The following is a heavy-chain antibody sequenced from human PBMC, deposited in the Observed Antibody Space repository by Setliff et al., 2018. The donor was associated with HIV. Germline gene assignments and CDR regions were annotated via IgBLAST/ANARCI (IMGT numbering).Heavy chain of an antibody. J-gene: IGHJ4*02. V-gene: IGHV4-34*01. D-gene: IGHD6-19*01. CDR2: INNSGNT. Sequence: SETLSLTCDVYAGSLSGSYLSWIRQSPGKGLEWIGEINNSGNTNYNPSLKSRVTISVDASKNHFSLRLKSVTAADTAIFYCARRTSFVGGAVAGHFDYWGQGTPVTVSS. CDR3: ARRTSFVGGAVAGHFDY. CDR1: AGSLSGSY.